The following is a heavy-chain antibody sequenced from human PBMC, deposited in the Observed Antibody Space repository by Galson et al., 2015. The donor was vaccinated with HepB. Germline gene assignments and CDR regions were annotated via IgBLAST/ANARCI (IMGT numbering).Heavy chain of an antibody. CDR1: GFTFSNFW. CDR2: INSDGSST. D-gene: IGHD3-3*01. CDR3: VADPPAIFAAPPFGH. V-gene: IGHV3-74*01. Sequence: SLRLSCAASGFTFSNFWMHWVRQAPGKGLVWVSRINSDGSSTGYADSVKGRFTISSDNAKNTLYLQMNSLRAEDTAMYYCVADPPAIFAAPPFGHWGQGILVSVSS. J-gene: IGHJ4*01.